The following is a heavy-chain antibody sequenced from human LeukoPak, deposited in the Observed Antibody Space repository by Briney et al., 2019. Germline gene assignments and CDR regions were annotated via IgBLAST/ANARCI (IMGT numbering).Heavy chain of an antibody. CDR1: GYTFTSYY. CDR2: INPSGGST. J-gene: IGHJ4*02. V-gene: IGHV1-46*03. D-gene: IGHD2-15*01. Sequence: GASVKVSCKASGYTFTSYYMHWLRQAPGQGLEWMGIINPSGGSTSYAQKFQGRVTMTRDTSTSTVYMELSSLRSEETAVYYCARIAASGVYDYWGQGTLVTVSS. CDR3: ARIAASGVYDY.